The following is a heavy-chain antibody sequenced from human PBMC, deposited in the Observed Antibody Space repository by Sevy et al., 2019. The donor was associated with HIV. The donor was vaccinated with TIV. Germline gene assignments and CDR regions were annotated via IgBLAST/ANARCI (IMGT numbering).Heavy chain of an antibody. CDR3: IRSRLLGYTAMVPDY. CDR2: MRSKAFAGTT. D-gene: IGHD5-18*01. Sequence: GGSLRLSCTTSGFTLGDYAMSWVRQAPGKGLEWVGFMRSKAFAGTTEYAAYVKGRFTISTDDSKATTHLQMNSLRTEETGVNYCIRSRLLGYTAMVPDYWGQGTLVTVSS. V-gene: IGHV3-49*04. J-gene: IGHJ4*02. CDR1: GFTLGDYA.